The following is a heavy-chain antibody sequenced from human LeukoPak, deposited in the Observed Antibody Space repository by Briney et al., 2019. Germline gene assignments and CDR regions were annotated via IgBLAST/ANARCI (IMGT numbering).Heavy chain of an antibody. V-gene: IGHV3-23*01. J-gene: IGHJ4*02. Sequence: SGGSLRLSCVASGFTFSNYAMSWVRQAAGKRLEWVSAVTGSGGSTYYADFVKGRFSISRDNSRNTLFLQMHSLRAEDTAIYYCAKWGDFDILAGYYVSDFWGQGTLVTVSS. CDR1: GFTFSNYA. CDR2: VTGSGGST. D-gene: IGHD3-9*01. CDR3: AKWGDFDILAGYYVSDF.